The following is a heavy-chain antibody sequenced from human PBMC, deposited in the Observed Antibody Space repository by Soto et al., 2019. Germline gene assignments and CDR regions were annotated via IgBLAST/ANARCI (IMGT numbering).Heavy chain of an antibody. CDR1: GGTFSSYA. Sequence: SVKVSCKASGGTFSSYAISWVRQAPGQGLEWMGWIIPIFGTANYAQKFQGRVTITADESTSTAYMELSSLRSEDTAVYYCARDGRLRFLEWLPSTYYYYGMDVWGQGTTVTVSS. CDR2: IIPIFGTA. CDR3: ARDGRLRFLEWLPSTYYYYGMDV. V-gene: IGHV1-69*13. D-gene: IGHD3-3*01. J-gene: IGHJ6*02.